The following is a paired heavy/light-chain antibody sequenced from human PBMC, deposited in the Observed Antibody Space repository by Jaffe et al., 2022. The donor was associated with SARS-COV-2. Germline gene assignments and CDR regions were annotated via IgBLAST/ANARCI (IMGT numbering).Heavy chain of an antibody. Sequence: EVQLVESGGGLVQPGGSLRLSCAASGFTFSKYAMTWVRQAPGKGLQWVSSICAGDDNTHYADSVKGRFTISSDNSKNTLYLQMNSLRAEDTALYYCAKQSGGNCYSGVDSWGQGTLVTVSS. CDR3: AKQSGGNCYSGVDS. D-gene: IGHD2-15*01. J-gene: IGHJ4*02. CDR1: GFTFSKYA. V-gene: IGHV3-23*04. CDR2: ICAGDDNT.
Light chain of an antibody. Sequence: DIVMTQSPDSLAVSLGERATINCKSSQSVLYSSNNKNYLAWYQQKPGQPPKLLIHWASTRESGVPDRFSGSGSGTDFTLTISSLQAEDVAVYYCQQYYSIPFTFGPGTKVDIK. CDR2: WAS. J-gene: IGKJ3*01. CDR3: QQYYSIPFT. V-gene: IGKV4-1*01. CDR1: QSVLYSSNNKNY.